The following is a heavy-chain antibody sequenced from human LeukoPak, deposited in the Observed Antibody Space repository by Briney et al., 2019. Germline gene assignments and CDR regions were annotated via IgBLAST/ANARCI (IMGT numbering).Heavy chain of an antibody. Sequence: SETLSLTCTVSGGSISSGGYYWSWIRQHPGKGLEWIGYIYYSGSTYYNPSLKSRGTISVDTSKNQFSLKLSSVTAADTAVYYCARGGTYYYDSSGLDYWGQGTLVTVSS. CDR3: ARGGTYYYDSSGLDY. CDR2: IYYSGST. J-gene: IGHJ4*02. D-gene: IGHD3-22*01. V-gene: IGHV4-31*03. CDR1: GGSISSGGYY.